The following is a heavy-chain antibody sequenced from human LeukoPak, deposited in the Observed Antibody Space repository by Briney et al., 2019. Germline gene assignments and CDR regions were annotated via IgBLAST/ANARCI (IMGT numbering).Heavy chain of an antibody. J-gene: IGHJ4*02. CDR3: TRETSSRYFDY. Sequence: ASVKVSCKASGYTFTNYDLNWVRQASGQGLEWMGWMNPNSGRTGYAQNFQGRITITRNTSISTAYMELSSLRSEDTAVYYCTRETSSRYFDYWGQGTLVTVSS. CDR1: GYTFTNYD. V-gene: IGHV1-8*01. CDR2: MNPNSGRT.